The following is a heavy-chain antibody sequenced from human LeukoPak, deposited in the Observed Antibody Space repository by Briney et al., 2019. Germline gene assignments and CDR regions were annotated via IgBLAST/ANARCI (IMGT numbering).Heavy chain of an antibody. CDR2: INPNSGAT. CDR3: AREGWDQRDTGAFDF. V-gene: IGHV1-2*02. D-gene: IGHD6-19*01. CDR1: GFTFIRHY. Sequence: VASVKVSCKSPGFTFIRHYMHWVRQAPGQGLDYMGWINPNSGATNSAQKFQGRVTMTRDTSISTIYMELINLTSDDTAVYYCAREGWDQRDTGAFDFWGQGTLVTVSS. J-gene: IGHJ4*02.